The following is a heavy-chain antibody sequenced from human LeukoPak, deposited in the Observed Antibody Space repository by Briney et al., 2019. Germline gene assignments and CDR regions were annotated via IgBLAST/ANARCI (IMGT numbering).Heavy chain of an antibody. J-gene: IGHJ6*03. V-gene: IGHV3-30-3*01. CDR3: AKGYGGYYYYMDV. CDR2: MSYDENSK. Sequence: GGSLRLSCAASGFTFSSYAMHWVRQAPGKGLEWEAVMSYDENSKYYADSVKGRFTISRDNSKNTLYLQMNSLRAEDTAVYYCAKGYGGYYYYMDVWGKGTTVTVSS. D-gene: IGHD1-1*01. CDR1: GFTFSSYA.